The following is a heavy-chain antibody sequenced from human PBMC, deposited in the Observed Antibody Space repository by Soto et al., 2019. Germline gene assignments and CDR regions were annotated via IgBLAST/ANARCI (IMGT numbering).Heavy chain of an antibody. Sequence: GGSLRLSCAASGFTFSNALMSWVRQSPGKGLEWVGRIKSKTDGGTTDYAAPVKGRFTISRDDSKNTLYLQMNSLKTEDTAVYYCTTRGRDYYDSSGYYYDDYFDYWGKGTLVTVSS. V-gene: IGHV3-15*01. D-gene: IGHD3-22*01. CDR3: TTRGRDYYDSSGYYYDDYFDY. J-gene: IGHJ4*02. CDR1: GFTFSNAL. CDR2: IKSKTDGGTT.